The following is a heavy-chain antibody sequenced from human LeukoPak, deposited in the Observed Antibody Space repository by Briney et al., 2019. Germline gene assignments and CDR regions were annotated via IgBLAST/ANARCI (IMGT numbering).Heavy chain of an antibody. CDR3: ARADHDAGGRELPIDY. CDR1: GHTFTTYY. CDR2: INPSGGST. D-gene: IGHD4-23*01. J-gene: IGHJ4*02. Sequence: ASVKVSCKAAGHTFTTYYMHWVRQAPGQGLEWMGIINPSGGSTTYAQNFQGRVTMTRDTSTSTVYMELSSLRSEDTAVYYCARADHDAGGRELPIDYWGQGTLVTVSS. V-gene: IGHV1-46*01.